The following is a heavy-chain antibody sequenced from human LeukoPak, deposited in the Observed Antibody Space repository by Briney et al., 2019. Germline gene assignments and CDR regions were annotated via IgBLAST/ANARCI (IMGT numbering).Heavy chain of an antibody. Sequence: PGGSPRLSCAAPGFTFSSYAMHWVRQAPGKGLEYVSAISSNGGSTYYADSVKGRFTISRDNSKNTLYLQMGSLRAEDMAVYYCARGAQPYSSSSPVDYWGQGTLVTVSS. D-gene: IGHD6-6*01. CDR2: ISSNGGST. CDR3: ARGAQPYSSSSPVDY. CDR1: GFTFSSYA. V-gene: IGHV3-64*02. J-gene: IGHJ4*02.